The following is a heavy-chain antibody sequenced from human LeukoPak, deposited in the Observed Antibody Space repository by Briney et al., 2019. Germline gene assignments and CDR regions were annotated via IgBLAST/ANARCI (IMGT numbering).Heavy chain of an antibody. V-gene: IGHV3-7*01. CDR3: AKDGGILTGYYDY. CDR2: IEQDGSEK. Sequence: AGGSLRLSCAASGFTFSSYWMSWVRQAPGKGLEWVANIEQDGSEKYYVDSVKGRFTISRDNAKNSLYLQMNSLRAEDTAVYYCAKDGGILTGYYDYWGQGTLVTVSS. D-gene: IGHD3-9*01. CDR1: GFTFSSYW. J-gene: IGHJ4*02.